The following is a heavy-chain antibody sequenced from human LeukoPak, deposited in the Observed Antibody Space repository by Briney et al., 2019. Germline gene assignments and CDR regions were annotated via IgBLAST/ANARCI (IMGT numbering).Heavy chain of an antibody. CDR3: ARTTYYYDTTLSD. CDR2: IYHSGST. D-gene: IGHD3-22*01. Sequence: PSETLSLTCAVSGYSISSGYYWGWIRQPPGKGLEWIGSIYHSGSTYYNPSLKSRVTISVDTSKNQFSLKLSSVTAADTAVYYCARTTYYYDTTLSDWGQGTLVTVS. V-gene: IGHV4-38-2*01. J-gene: IGHJ4*02. CDR1: GYSISSGYY.